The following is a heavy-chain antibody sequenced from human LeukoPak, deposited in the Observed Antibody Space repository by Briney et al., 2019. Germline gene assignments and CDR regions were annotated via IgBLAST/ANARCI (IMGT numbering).Heavy chain of an antibody. CDR1: GGSISYSSYY. CDR3: ARQYYYYYYMDV. Sequence: SETLSLTCTVSGGSISYSSYYWGWIRHPRGKGLEWIGSIHYSGSTYYNPSLKSRVTISVDTSKNQFSLKLTSVTAADTAVYYCARQYYYYYYMDVWGKGTTVTISS. J-gene: IGHJ6*03. CDR2: IHYSGST. V-gene: IGHV4-39*01.